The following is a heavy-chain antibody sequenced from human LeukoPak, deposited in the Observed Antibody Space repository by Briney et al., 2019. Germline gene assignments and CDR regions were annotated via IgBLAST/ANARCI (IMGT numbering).Heavy chain of an antibody. Sequence: GGSLRLSCAASGFTFSSYAMSWVRQAPGKGLEWVSAIGGSGGSTYYADSVKGRFTISRDNSKNTLYLQMNSLRAEDTAVYYCAKWIRLPDYPTLAHYYYYMDVWGKGTTVTVSS. V-gene: IGHV3-23*01. D-gene: IGHD4-11*01. CDR1: GFTFSSYA. CDR3: AKWIRLPDYPTLAHYYYYMDV. J-gene: IGHJ6*03. CDR2: IGGSGGST.